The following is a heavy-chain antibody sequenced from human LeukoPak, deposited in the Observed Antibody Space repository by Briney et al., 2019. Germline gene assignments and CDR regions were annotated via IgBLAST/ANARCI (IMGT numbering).Heavy chain of an antibody. J-gene: IGHJ4*02. Sequence: GGSLRLSCAASGFTFSSYWMHWVRQAPGKGLVWVSRIKTDGSNTNYADSVKGRFTISRDNSKNMLYLQMNSLRVEDTAVYYCAKDPTRREDIVVVPAAPSFDYWGQGTLVTVSS. CDR1: GFTFSSYW. CDR3: AKDPTRREDIVVVPAAPSFDY. D-gene: IGHD2-2*01. CDR2: IKTDGSNT. V-gene: IGHV3-74*01.